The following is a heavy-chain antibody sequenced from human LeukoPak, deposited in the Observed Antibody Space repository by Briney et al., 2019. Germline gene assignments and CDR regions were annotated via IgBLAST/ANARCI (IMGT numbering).Heavy chain of an antibody. J-gene: IGHJ4*02. CDR1: GGSVSSGDYY. CDR3: ARRSRTGSYTFDY. CDR2: IYYTGRT. V-gene: IGHV4-30-4*01. Sequence: SETLSLTCTVSGGSVSSGDYYWSWIRQPPGKGLEWIGYIYYTGRTHYNPSLKSRVSISADTSKNQFSLQLSSVTAADTAVYYCARRSRTGSYTFDYRGQGTLVTVSS. D-gene: IGHD3/OR15-3a*01.